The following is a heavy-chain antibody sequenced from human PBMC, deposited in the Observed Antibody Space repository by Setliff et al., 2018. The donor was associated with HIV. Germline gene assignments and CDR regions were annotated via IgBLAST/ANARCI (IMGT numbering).Heavy chain of an antibody. Sequence: ASVKVSCKASGYTFTSYYMDWVRQAPGQGLEWMGIINPSGGSSTYAQKFQGRVAMTRDTSTSTVYMELSSLRSEDTAVYYCARDRVRITIFGANDASDIWGQGTMVTVSS. CDR2: INPSGGSS. CDR1: GYTFTSYY. D-gene: IGHD3-3*01. CDR3: ARDRVRITIFGANDASDI. J-gene: IGHJ3*02. V-gene: IGHV1-46*01.